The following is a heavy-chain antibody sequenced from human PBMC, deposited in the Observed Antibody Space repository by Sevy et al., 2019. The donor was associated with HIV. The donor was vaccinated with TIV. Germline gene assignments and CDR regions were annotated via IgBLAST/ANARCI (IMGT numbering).Heavy chain of an antibody. J-gene: IGHJ3*01. CDR2: ISWNSGSI. D-gene: IGHD6-19*01. CDR1: GFTFDDYG. CDR3: AKDVGQWLGKDAFDV. V-gene: IGHV3-9*01. Sequence: GGSLRLSCAASGFTFDDYGINWVRQAPGKGLEWVSGISWNSGSIGYADSVKGRFTISRDNAKNSLYLQMNSLRPDGTGLYYCAKDVGQWLGKDAFDVWGRGTMVTVS.